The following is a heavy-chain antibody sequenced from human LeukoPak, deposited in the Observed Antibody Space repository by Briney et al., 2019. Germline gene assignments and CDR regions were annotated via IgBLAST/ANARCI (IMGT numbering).Heavy chain of an antibody. CDR2: IWHDGSNI. Sequence: GGSLRLSCAASGFSFSFHGMHWVRQAPGKGLEWVALIWHDGSNIHYADSVKGRFTISRDDSKSTLYLQMDSLRAEDTAVYYCAKVYSSIFDYWGQGTLVTVSS. CDR3: AKVYSSIFDY. V-gene: IGHV3-33*06. J-gene: IGHJ4*02. D-gene: IGHD2-15*01. CDR1: GFSFSFHG.